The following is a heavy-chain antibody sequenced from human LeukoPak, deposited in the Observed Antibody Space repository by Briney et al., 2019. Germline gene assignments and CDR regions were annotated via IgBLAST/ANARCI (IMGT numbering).Heavy chain of an antibody. D-gene: IGHD3-3*01. CDR1: GGSISSSNW. V-gene: IGHV4-4*02. Sequence: SETLSLTCAVSGGSISSSNWWSWVRQPPGKGLEWIGEIYHSGSTNYNPSLKSRVTISVDKSKNQFSLKLSSVTAADTAVYYCARDNRPAGDFWSGYYRGAYYYYGMDVWGQGTTVTVSS. CDR2: IYHSGST. J-gene: IGHJ6*02. CDR3: ARDNRPAGDFWSGYYRGAYYYYGMDV.